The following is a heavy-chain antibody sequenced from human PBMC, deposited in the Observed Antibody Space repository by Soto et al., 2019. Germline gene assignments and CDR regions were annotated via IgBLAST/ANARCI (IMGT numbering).Heavy chain of an antibody. CDR1: GGSFTSNNW. D-gene: IGHD1-7*01. CDR3: ASRDPGTSVDY. V-gene: IGHV4-4*02. CDR2: IYRTGST. Sequence: QVQLQESGPGLVKPSGTLSLTCAVSGGSFTSNNWWTWVRQPPGQGLEWIGEIYRTGSTNYNPSLTSLVPISLDKSENQFSLKVTSLTAADTAVYYCASRDPGTSVDYWGQGTLVTVSS. J-gene: IGHJ4*02.